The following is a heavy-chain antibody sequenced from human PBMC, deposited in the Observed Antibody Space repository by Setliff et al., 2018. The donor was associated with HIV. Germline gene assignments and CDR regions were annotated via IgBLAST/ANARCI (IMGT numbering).Heavy chain of an antibody. CDR2: IGSSNHGI. J-gene: IGHJ4*01. CDR3: ASFFGDYGY. V-gene: IGHV3-48*04. Sequence: PGGSLRLSCAASGFNFKTYGMTWVRQAPGKGLDWVAHIGSSNHGIHYTASVQGRFTASRDNANNLLFLEMNNLRVEDTAVYYCASFFGDYGYWGHGTQVTVSS. D-gene: IGHD3-10*01. CDR1: GFNFKTYG.